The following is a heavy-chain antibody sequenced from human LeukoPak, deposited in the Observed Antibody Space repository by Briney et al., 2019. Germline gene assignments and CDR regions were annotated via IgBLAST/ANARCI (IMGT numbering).Heavy chain of an antibody. CDR1: GRSFSGYY. D-gene: IGHD4-17*01. J-gene: IGHJ4*02. CDR2: INHSGST. CDR3: ARDYEFDY. Sequence: SETLSLTCAVYGRSFSGYYWSWIRQPPGKGLEWIGEINHSGSTNYNPSLKSRVTISVDTSKNQFSLKLSSVTAADTAVFYCARDYEFDYWGQGTLVTVSS. V-gene: IGHV4-34*01.